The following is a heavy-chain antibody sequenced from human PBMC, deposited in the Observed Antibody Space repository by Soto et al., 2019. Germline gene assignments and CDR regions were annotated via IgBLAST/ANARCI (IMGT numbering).Heavy chain of an antibody. CDR3: ARDPIIAAAAKDNWFDP. CDR2: INPNSGGT. V-gene: IGHV1-2*02. D-gene: IGHD6-13*01. J-gene: IGHJ5*02. Sequence: VASVKVSCKASGYTFTGYYMHWVRQAPGQGLEWMGWINPNSGGTNYAQKFQGRVTMTRDTSISTAYMELSRLRSDDTAVYYCARDPIIAAAAKDNWFDPWGQGTLVTVSS. CDR1: GYTFTGYY.